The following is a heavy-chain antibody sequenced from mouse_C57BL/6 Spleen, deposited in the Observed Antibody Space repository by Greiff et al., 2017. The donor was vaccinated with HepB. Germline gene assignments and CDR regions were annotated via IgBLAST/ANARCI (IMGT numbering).Heavy chain of an antibody. Sequence: VQLQQPGAELVRPGSSVKLSCKASGYTFTSYWMHWVKQRPIQGLEWIGNIDPSDSETHYNQKFKDKATLTVDKSSSTAYMQLSSLTSEDSAVYYCARESTYVAYFDVSTTGTTVTVSS. J-gene: IGHJ1*03. CDR3: ARESTYVAYFDV. V-gene: IGHV1-52*01. D-gene: IGHD5-5*01. CDR2: IDPSDSET. CDR1: GYTFTSYW.